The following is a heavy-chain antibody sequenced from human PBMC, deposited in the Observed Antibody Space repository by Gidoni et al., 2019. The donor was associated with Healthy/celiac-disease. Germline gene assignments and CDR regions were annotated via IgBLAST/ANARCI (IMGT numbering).Heavy chain of an antibody. CDR1: FTSYY. CDR2: INPSGGST. D-gene: IGHD3-3*01. CDR3: ARDSNDFWSGYFHYYYYGMDV. V-gene: IGHV1-46*01. Sequence: FTSYYMHWVRQAPGQGLEWMGIINPSGGSTSYAQKFQGRVTMTRDTSTSTVYMELSSLRSEDTAVYYCARDSNDFWSGYFHYYYYGMDVWGQGTTVTVSS. J-gene: IGHJ6*02.